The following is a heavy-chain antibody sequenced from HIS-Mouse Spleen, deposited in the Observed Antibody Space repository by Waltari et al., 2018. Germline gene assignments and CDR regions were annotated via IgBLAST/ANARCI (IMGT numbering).Heavy chain of an antibody. CDR1: GGSFSGYY. Sequence: QVQLQQWGAGLLKPSETLSLTCAVYGGSFSGYYWSWIRQPPGKGLEWIGEINPSGSTNYTPSLKSRVTISVDTSKNQFSLKLSSVTAADTAVYYCASITREAYYFDYWGQGTLVTVSS. CDR3: ASITREAYYFDY. V-gene: IGHV4-34*01. CDR2: INPSGST. D-gene: IGHD1-20*01. J-gene: IGHJ4*02.